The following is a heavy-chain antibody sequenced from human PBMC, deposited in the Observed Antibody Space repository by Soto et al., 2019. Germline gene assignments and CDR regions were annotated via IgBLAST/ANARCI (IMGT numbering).Heavy chain of an antibody. V-gene: IGHV1-18*01. J-gene: IGHJ4*02. CDR3: ARGRYGDY. CDR1: GYTFTSYG. D-gene: IGHD1-1*01. CDR2: ISAHNGNT. Sequence: QVHLVQSGAEVKKPGASVKVSCKGSGYTFTSYGITWVRQAPGQGLEWMGWISAHNGNTDYAQKLQGRVTGTRDTSTGTAYMELRSLRSDDTAVYSCARGRYGDYWGQGALVTVSS.